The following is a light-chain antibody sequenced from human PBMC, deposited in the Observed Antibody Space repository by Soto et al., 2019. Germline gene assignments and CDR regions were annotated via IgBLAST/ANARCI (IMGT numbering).Light chain of an antibody. CDR1: LAALHSNGYNY. CDR3: MPALQTPRT. CDR2: LGS. Sequence: APVYLPVTVREPCTLKYAAILAALHSNGYNYLDWYLQKPGQSPQLLIYLGSNRASVFPDRFSGRGSGADSTLKISRVEAEDVGVYYCMPALQTPRTFGQGTKVDIK. V-gene: IGKV2-28*01. J-gene: IGKJ1*01.